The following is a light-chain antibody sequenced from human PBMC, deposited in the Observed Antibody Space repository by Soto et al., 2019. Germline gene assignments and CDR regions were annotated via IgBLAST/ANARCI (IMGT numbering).Light chain of an antibody. Sequence: DLVMTQSPLSLPVTPGEPASISCRSSQSLLHTDGYNYLDWFLQKPGQSPQLLIYVASNRASGVPDRFSGSGSGTDFTLKISRVEAEDVGVYCCMQSLQTPRTFGQGTKVEI. J-gene: IGKJ1*01. CDR2: VAS. CDR3: MQSLQTPRT. V-gene: IGKV2-28*01. CDR1: QSLLHTDGYNY.